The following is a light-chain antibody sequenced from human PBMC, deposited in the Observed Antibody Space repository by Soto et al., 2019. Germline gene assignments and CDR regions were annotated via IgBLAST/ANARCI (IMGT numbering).Light chain of an antibody. CDR2: WAS. J-gene: IGKJ5*01. CDR3: QQYYSSPSIT. CDR1: QSVLYSSNNKNY. V-gene: IGKV4-1*01. Sequence: DIVMTQSPDSLAVSLGERATINCKSSQSVLYSSNNKNYLSWYQQKPGQPPKLLIYWASIRESGVPDRFSGSRSGTDFTLTISSLQAEDVAVYCCQQYYSSPSITFGQGTRLEIK.